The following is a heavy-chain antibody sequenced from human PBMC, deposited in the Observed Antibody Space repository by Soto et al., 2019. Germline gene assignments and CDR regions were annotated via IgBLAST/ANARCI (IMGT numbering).Heavy chain of an antibody. CDR2: IYHSGST. CDR1: GYSISSGYY. D-gene: IGHD4-17*01. Sequence: SETLSLTCTVSGYSISSGYYWGWIRQPPGKGLEWIGSIYHSGSTYYNPSLKSRVTISVDTSKNQFSLKLSSVTAADTAVYYCARDDRDGDYYFDYWGQGTLVTVSS. CDR3: ARDDRDGDYYFDY. V-gene: IGHV4-38-2*02. J-gene: IGHJ4*02.